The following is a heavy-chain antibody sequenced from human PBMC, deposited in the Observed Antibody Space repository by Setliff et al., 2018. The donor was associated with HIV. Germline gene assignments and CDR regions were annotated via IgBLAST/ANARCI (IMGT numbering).Heavy chain of an antibody. CDR2: VYSSGST. CDR3: ARHGYSSDLRISYCDS. V-gene: IGHV4-39*01. CDR1: GGSIGIRSYF. Sequence: PSETLSLTCTVSGGSIGIRSYFWGWIRQPPGKGLEWIGSVYSSGSTYYNPSLKSRVTVSVDTSKDQFSLRLSSVTVADTAVYYCARHGYSSDLRISYCDSWGQGSLVTVSS. D-gene: IGHD5-18*01. J-gene: IGHJ4*02.